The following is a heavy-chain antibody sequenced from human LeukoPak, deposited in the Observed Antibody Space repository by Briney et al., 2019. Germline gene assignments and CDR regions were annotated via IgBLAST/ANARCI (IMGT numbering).Heavy chain of an antibody. J-gene: IGHJ4*02. CDR2: ISYDGSNK. V-gene: IGHV3-30*04. D-gene: IGHD2-21*02. CDR3: AREVVTAILYYFDY. Sequence: PGRSLRLSCAASGFTFSSYAMHWVRQAPGKGLEWVAVISYDGSNKYYADSVKGRFTISRDNSKNTLYLQMNSLRAEDTAVYYCAREVVTAILYYFDYWGQGTLVTVSS. CDR1: GFTFSSYA.